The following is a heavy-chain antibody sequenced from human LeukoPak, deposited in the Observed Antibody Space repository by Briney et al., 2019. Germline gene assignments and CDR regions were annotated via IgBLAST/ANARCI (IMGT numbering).Heavy chain of an antibody. CDR2: IKSKTDGGTT. CDR1: GFTFSNAW. V-gene: IGHV3-15*01. J-gene: IGHJ4*02. CDR3: TSGLFEDQFDY. Sequence: GGSLRLSCAASGFTFSNAWMSWVRQAPGKGLEWVGRIKSKTDGGTTDYAAPVKGRFTISRDDSKNTLYLQMNSLKTEDTAVYYCTSGLFEDQFDYWGQGTLVTVSS. D-gene: IGHD3-22*01.